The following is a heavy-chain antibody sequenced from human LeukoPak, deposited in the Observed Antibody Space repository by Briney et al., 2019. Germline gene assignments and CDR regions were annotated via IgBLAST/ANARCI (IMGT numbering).Heavy chain of an antibody. CDR1: GFTFSSYE. Sequence: PGGSLRLSCAASGFTFSSYEMNWVRQAPGKGLEWVSYISSSGSTIYYADSVKGRFTISRDNAKNSLYLQMSSLRAEDTAVYYCARARGYFDYWGQGTLVTVSS. J-gene: IGHJ4*02. V-gene: IGHV3-48*03. CDR3: ARARGYFDY. CDR2: ISSSGSTI.